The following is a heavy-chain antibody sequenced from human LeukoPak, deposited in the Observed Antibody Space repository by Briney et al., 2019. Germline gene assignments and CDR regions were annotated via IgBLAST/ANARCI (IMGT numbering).Heavy chain of an antibody. J-gene: IGHJ4*02. CDR1: GFTVSNYY. Sequence: GVTLRLSCAASGFTVSNYYMSWVRQAPGKGLEWVSVIYSGGTTYSADSVKGRFTISRDTSKNTLFLQMNSLRAEDTAVYYCARAGHSLWADFDYWGQGTLVTVSS. V-gene: IGHV3-53*01. CDR3: ARAGHSLWADFDY. CDR2: IYSGGTT. D-gene: IGHD2/OR15-2a*01.